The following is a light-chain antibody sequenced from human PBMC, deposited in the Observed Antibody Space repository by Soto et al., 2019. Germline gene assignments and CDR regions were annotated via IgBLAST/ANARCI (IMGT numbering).Light chain of an antibody. CDR2: GAS. J-gene: IGKJ1*01. CDR3: QQYSNSPQT. Sequence: EIVLTQSPGTLSLSPGERATLSCRASQSVSSSYLAWYQQKPGQAPRLLIYGASTRATGIPDRFSGSGSGTDFTLTISRLKPEDFAVYYCQQYSNSPQTFGQGTKVDIK. V-gene: IGKV3-20*01. CDR1: QSVSSSY.